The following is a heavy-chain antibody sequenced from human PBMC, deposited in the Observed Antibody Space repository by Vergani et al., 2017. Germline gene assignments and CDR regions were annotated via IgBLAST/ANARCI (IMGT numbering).Heavy chain of an antibody. CDR3: ARDRAAGTKYYFDY. CDR1: GYTFTGYY. CDR2: INPNSGGT. D-gene: IGHD6-13*01. J-gene: IGHJ4*02. Sequence: QVQLVQSGSEVKKPGASMKVSCKASGYTFTGYYMHWVRQAPGQGLEWMGWINPNSGGTNYAQKFQGRVTMTRDTSISTAYMELSRLRSDDTAVYYCARDRAAGTKYYFDYWGQGTLVTVSS. V-gene: IGHV1-2*02.